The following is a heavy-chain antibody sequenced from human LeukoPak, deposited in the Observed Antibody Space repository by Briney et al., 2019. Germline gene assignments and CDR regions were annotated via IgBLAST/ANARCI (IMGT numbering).Heavy chain of an antibody. CDR3: ARDWLPYYDSSGKIPGDAFDI. Sequence: GGSLRLSCAASGFTFSDYYMSWIRQAPGKGLEWVSYISSSSSYPNYADSVKGRFTISRDNAKNSLYLQMDSLRAEDTAVYYCARDWLPYYDSSGKIPGDAFDIWGQGTMVTVSS. CDR1: GFTFSDYY. D-gene: IGHD3-22*01. J-gene: IGHJ3*02. V-gene: IGHV3-11*06. CDR2: ISSSSSYP.